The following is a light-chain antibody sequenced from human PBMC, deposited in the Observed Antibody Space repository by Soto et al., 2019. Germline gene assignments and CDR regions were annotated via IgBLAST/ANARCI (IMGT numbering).Light chain of an antibody. CDR1: QSVGSN. J-gene: IGKJ1*01. CDR3: QQYNNWPPWT. V-gene: IGKV3-15*01. Sequence: ETVMTQSPATLSVSPGXRATLSCRASQSVGSNLAWYQQKPGQAPRLLTYGASTRATGIPARFSGSGSGTEFTLTITSLQSEDFAVYYCQQYNNWPPWTFGQGTKVDIK. CDR2: GAS.